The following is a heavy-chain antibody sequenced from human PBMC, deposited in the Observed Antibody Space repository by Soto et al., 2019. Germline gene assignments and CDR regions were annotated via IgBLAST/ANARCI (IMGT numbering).Heavy chain of an antibody. CDR2: INPSGGST. Sequence: QVQLVQSGAEVKKPGASVKVSCKASGYTFTSYHMHWVRQAPGQGLEWMGIINPSGGSTSYAQKFQGGVTMTRDTSTSTVYMELSSLRSEDTAVYYCAREVWQQLGNDAFDIWGQGTMVTVS. V-gene: IGHV1-46*01. CDR1: GYTFTSYH. J-gene: IGHJ3*02. CDR3: AREVWQQLGNDAFDI. D-gene: IGHD6-13*01.